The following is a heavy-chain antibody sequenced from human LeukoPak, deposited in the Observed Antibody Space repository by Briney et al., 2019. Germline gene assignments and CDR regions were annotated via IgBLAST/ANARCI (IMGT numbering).Heavy chain of an antibody. CDR1: GGTFSSYA. CDR3: ARDGPYYDILTGYYPPTD. Sequence: GSSVKVSCKASGGTFSSYAISWVRQAPGQRLEWMGGIIPIFGTANYAQKFQGRVTITADESTSTAYMELSSLRSEDTAVYYCARDGPYYDILTGYYPPTDWGQGTLVTVSS. CDR2: IIPIFGTA. D-gene: IGHD3-9*01. J-gene: IGHJ4*02. V-gene: IGHV1-69*01.